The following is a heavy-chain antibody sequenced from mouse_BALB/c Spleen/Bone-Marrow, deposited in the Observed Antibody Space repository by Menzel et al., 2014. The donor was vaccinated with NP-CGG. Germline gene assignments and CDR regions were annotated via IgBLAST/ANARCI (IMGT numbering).Heavy chain of an antibody. V-gene: IGHV2-9*02. CDR2: IWAGGGT. CDR1: GFSLSSYG. D-gene: IGHD1-1*01. J-gene: IGHJ4*01. CDR3: ARTYFYGMDY. Sequence: VQLVESGPGLVAPSQSLSITCTVPGFSLSSYGLHWVRQPPGKGLEWLGVIWAGGGTNYNSALMSRLSISKDNSKTQALLRINSLQTDDTAMYYCARTYFYGMDYWGQGTSVTVSS.